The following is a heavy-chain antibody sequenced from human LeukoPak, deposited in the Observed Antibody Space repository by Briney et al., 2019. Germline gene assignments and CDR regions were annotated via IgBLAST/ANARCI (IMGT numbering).Heavy chain of an antibody. CDR1: GFIFDHFV. J-gene: IGHJ3*02. CDR3: VKDTARNRHYDAFDI. Sequence: PGGSLRLSCAASGFIFDHFVMHWVRQAPGKGLEWVSGISWNTNSIGYADSVKGRFIISRDNAKNSLYLQMNSLRVEDTALYYCVKDTARNRHYDAFDIWGQGTMVTVSS. CDR2: ISWNTNSI. V-gene: IGHV3-9*01. D-gene: IGHD1-14*01.